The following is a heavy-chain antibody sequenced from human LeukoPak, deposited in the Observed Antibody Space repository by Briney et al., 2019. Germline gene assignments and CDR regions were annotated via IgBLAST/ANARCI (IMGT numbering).Heavy chain of an antibody. V-gene: IGHV4-59*01. J-gene: IGHJ4*02. CDR3: ARATNPAYGDYAFDY. Sequence: PSETLSLTCTVSGGSFSSYYWSWIRQPPGKGLEWMGYIYYSGSTNYNTSLKSRVTISVDTSKNQFSLKLSSVTAADTAVYYCARATNPAYGDYAFDYWGQGTLVTVSS. CDR2: IYYSGST. D-gene: IGHD4-17*01. CDR1: GGSFSSYY.